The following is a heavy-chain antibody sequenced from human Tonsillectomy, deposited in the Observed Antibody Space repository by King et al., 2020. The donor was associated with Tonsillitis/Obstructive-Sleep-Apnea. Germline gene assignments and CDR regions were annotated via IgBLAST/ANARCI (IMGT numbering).Heavy chain of an antibody. D-gene: IGHD3-22*01. CDR1: GGSISSGGYY. Sequence: VQLQESGPGLVKPSQTLSLTCTVSGGSISSGGYYWSWIRQHPGQGLEWIGYIYYSGSTYYNPSLKSRVTISVDTSKNQFSLKLSSVTAADTAVYYCARGGTMIVVAGAFDIWGQGTMVTVSS. J-gene: IGHJ3*02. V-gene: IGHV4-31*03. CDR3: ARGGTMIVVAGAFDI. CDR2: IYYSGST.